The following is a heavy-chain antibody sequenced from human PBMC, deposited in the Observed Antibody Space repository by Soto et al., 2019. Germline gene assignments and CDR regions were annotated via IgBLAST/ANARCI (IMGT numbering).Heavy chain of an antibody. J-gene: IGHJ6*02. V-gene: IGHV4-34*01. Sequence: SETLSLTCAVYGGSFSGYYWSWIRQPPGKGLEWIGEINHSGSTNYNPPLKSRVTISVDTSKNQFSLKLSSVTAADTAVYYCARGRGDFWSGYYMDYYYGMDVWGQGTTVTVSS. D-gene: IGHD3-3*01. CDR3: ARGRGDFWSGYYMDYYYGMDV. CDR1: GGSFSGYY. CDR2: INHSGST.